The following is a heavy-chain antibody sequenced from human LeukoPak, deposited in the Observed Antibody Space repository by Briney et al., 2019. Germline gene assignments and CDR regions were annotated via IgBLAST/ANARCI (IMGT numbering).Heavy chain of an antibody. D-gene: IGHD5-12*01. CDR3: ARGGSYYYYGMDV. Sequence: GGSLRLSCAASGFTFSSYWMSRVRQAPGKGLEWVSVIYSGGSTYYADSVKGRFTISRDNSKNTLYLQMNSLRAEDTAVYYCARGGSYYYYGMDVWGQGTTVTVSS. V-gene: IGHV3-53*01. CDR2: IYSGGST. J-gene: IGHJ6*02. CDR1: GFTFSSYW.